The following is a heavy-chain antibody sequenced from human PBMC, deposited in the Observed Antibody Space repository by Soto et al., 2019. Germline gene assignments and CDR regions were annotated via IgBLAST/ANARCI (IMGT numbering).Heavy chain of an antibody. V-gene: IGHV1-69*01. J-gene: IGHJ6*02. D-gene: IGHD3-10*01. CDR1: GDSFNNNG. CDR3: ARVLYYGSGRYSPYGMDV. CDR2: VSPPFRTS. Sequence: QVQLVQSGAEVEKPGSSVKVSCKTSGDSFNNNGIGWVRQAPGHGLEWMGGVSPPFRTSNYARKFQGRISITADASTGTVNMELSSLTSEDTAQYYCARVLYYGSGRYSPYGMDVWGQGTTVTVSS.